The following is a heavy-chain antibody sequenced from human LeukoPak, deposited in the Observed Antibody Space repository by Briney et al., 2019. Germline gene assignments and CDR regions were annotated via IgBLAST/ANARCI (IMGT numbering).Heavy chain of an antibody. D-gene: IGHD2-2*01. CDR3: ARAPSNYYYYYYKDV. Sequence: SETLSLTCAVSGYSISSSYYWGWIRQPPAKGLEWIGTIYHSGTTYYNPSLKSRVTISVDTSKNQFSLKLTSVTAADTAVYYCARAPSNYYYYYYKDVWGKGTTVTVSS. J-gene: IGHJ6*03. CDR1: GYSISSSYY. V-gene: IGHV4-38-2*01. CDR2: IYHSGTT.